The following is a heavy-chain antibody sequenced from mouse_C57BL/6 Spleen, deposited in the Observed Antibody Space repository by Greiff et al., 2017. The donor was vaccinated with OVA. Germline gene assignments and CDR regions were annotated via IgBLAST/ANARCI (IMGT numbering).Heavy chain of an antibody. CDR2: IDPSDSYT. J-gene: IGHJ3*01. CDR3: ARVGSSGPRFAY. V-gene: IGHV1-50*01. Sequence: QSCKASGYTFTSYWMQWVKQRPGQGLEWIGEIDPSDSYTNYNQKFKGKATLTVDTSSSTAYMQLSSLTSEDSAVYYCARVGSSGPRFAYWGQGTLVTVSA. CDR1: GYTFTSYW. D-gene: IGHD3-2*02.